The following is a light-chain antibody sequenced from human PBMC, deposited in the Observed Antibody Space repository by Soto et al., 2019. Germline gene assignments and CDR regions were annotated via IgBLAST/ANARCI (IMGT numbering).Light chain of an antibody. V-gene: IGKV1-5*03. CDR2: KAS. CDR3: QHYNSYSEA. CDR1: QTISSW. Sequence: DIQMTQSPSTLSGSVGDRATITCRASQTISSWLAWYQQKPGKAPKLLIYKASTLKSGVPSRFSGNGSGTEFTLTISSLQPDDFATYYCQHYNSYSEAFGQGTKVELK. J-gene: IGKJ1*01.